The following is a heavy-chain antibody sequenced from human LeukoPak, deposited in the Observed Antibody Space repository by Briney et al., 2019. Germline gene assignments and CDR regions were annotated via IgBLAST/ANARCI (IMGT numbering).Heavy chain of an antibody. CDR3: ASYVGGTTGFDY. V-gene: IGHV3-7*05. D-gene: IGHD1-26*01. Sequence: PAGSLTLTCSASGFTISSYWMSWVRQAPGLGLEWVANTKVDGSEKFYMDSVKGRFTISTDTAKNSLYLQMSSLRAEDTAVYFCASYVGGTTGFDYWGQGTLVTVSS. J-gene: IGHJ4*02. CDR1: GFTISSYW. CDR2: TKVDGSEK.